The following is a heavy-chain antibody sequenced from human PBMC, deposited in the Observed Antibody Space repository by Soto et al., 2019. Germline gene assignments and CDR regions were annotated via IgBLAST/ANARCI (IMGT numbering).Heavy chain of an antibody. D-gene: IGHD6-25*01. CDR3: ARERAHYGMDV. J-gene: IGHJ6*02. V-gene: IGHV1-8*01. CDR2: MNPNSGNT. Sequence: QVQLVQSGAEVKKPGASVKVSCKASGYTFTSYDISWVRQATGQGLEWMGWMNPNSGNTGFAQKFQGRVTMTRNTSISTAYMELGSMRSEDTAVYYCARERAHYGMDVWGQGTTVTVSS. CDR1: GYTFTSYD.